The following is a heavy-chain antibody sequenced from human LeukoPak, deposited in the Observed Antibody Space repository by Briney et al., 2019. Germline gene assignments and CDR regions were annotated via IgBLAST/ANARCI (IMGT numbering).Heavy chain of an antibody. CDR2: INPNSGDT. CDR1: GYTFTGYY. J-gene: IGHJ4*02. CDR3: AREAHGSGTYYSGY. V-gene: IGHV1-2*02. Sequence: ASVKVSCKASGYTFTGYYIHWVRQAPGQGPEWMGWINPNSGDTYYAQMFQGRVTMTRDTSSTTAYMEMSRLRSDDRAVYYCAREAHGSGTYYSGYWGQGTLVTVSS. D-gene: IGHD3-10*01.